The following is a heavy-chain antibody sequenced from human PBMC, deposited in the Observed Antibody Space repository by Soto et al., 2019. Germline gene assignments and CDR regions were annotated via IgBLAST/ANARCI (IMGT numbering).Heavy chain of an antibody. CDR2: SSANAGNI. J-gene: IGHJ4*02. D-gene: IGHD6-13*01. CDR1: GFYFNSFD. CDR3: TKGSIPAVGRLFFES. V-gene: IGHV3-23*01. Sequence: GGSLRLSCAATGFYFNSFDISWVRRAPAMGLEWVSTSSANAGNINYAGSVRGRFSICRDSSKNSVDLQMNSLRVEDTAVYFCTKGSIPAVGRLFFESWGQGTLVTVSS.